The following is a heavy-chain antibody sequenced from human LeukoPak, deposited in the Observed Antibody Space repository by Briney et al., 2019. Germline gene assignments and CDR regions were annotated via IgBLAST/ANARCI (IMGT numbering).Heavy chain of an antibody. CDR3: ARGSTTVTIFEY. CDR1: GGSISSYY. Sequence: SETLSLTCTVSGGSISSYYWSWIRQPPGKGLEWIGEIYHSGSTNYNPSLKSRVTISVDKSKNQFSLKLSSVTAADTAVYYCARGSTTVTIFEYWGQGTLVTVSS. CDR2: IYHSGST. J-gene: IGHJ4*02. V-gene: IGHV4-59*12. D-gene: IGHD4-17*01.